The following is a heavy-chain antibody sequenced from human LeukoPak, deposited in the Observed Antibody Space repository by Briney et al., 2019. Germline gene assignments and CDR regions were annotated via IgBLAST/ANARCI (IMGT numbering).Heavy chain of an antibody. CDR3: ARGEPFFYGSKLGY. V-gene: IGHV1-2*02. CDR1: GYTFTGYF. D-gene: IGHD7-27*01. J-gene: IGHJ4*02. Sequence: GASVKVSCKASGYTFTGYFMHWVRQAPGQGLEWMGCINPHSGGTNYTPKFQGRVTITRDVSISTDYMELSSLRSDDTAVYYCARGEPFFYGSKLGYWGQGTLVTVSS. CDR2: INPHSGGT.